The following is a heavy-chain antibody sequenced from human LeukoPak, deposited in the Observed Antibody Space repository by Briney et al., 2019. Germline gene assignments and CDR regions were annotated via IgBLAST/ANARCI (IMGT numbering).Heavy chain of an antibody. V-gene: IGHV3-30*04. CDR1: GFTFSSYA. J-gene: IGHJ4*02. CDR2: ISYDGSNK. Sequence: PGGSLRLSCAASGFTFSSYAMHWVRQAPGKGLEWVAVISYDGSNKYYADSVKGRFTISRDNSKNTLYLQMNSLRAEDTAVYYCAGDYAVLRFLEGLDYWGQGTLVTVSS. D-gene: IGHD3-3*01. CDR3: AGDYAVLRFLEGLDY.